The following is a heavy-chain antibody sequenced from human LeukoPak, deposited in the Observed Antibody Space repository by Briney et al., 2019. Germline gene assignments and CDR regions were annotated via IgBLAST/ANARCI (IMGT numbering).Heavy chain of an antibody. CDR1: GDSVSSNSAA. D-gene: IGHD6-19*01. CDR2: TYYRSKWYN. J-gene: IGHJ4*02. CDR3: AREEAPGPGVESGWYRHRGSRIFDY. V-gene: IGHV6-1*01. Sequence: SQTLSLTCAISGDSVSSNSAAWNWIRQSPSRGLEWLGRTYYRSKWYNDYAVSVKSRITINPDTSKNQFSLQLNSVTPEDTAVYYCAREEAPGPGVESGWYRHRGSRIFDYWGQGTLVTVSS.